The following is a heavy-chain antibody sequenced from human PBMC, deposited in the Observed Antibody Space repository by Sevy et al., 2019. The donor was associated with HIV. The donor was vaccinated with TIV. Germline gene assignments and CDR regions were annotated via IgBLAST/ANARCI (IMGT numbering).Heavy chain of an antibody. Sequence: GGSLRLSCAASGFTFSSYSMNWVRQAPGKGLEWVSSISSSSSYINYADSVKGRFTISRDNAKNSLYPQMNSLRAEDTAVYYSARGKTHSVIVGATTHGLDYWGQGTLVTVSS. V-gene: IGHV3-21*01. J-gene: IGHJ4*02. CDR2: ISSSSSYI. CDR1: GFTFSSYS. D-gene: IGHD1-26*01. CDR3: ARGKTHSVIVGATTHGLDY.